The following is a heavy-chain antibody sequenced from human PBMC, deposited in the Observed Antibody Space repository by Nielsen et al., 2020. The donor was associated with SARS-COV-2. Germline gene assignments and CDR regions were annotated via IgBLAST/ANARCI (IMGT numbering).Heavy chain of an antibody. CDR3: ARISLIPDSYYDAFDI. V-gene: IGHV3-73*01. D-gene: IGHD1-14*01. J-gene: IGHJ3*02. CDR1: GFIFSGSA. CDR2: IRSKGNNYAT. Sequence: GESLKISCAASGFIFSGSAMQWVRQASGKGLEWVGRIRSKGNNYATAYAASVKGRFTISRDDSKNTAYLQMNSLKIEDTGVYYCARISLIPDSYYDAFDIWGQGTTVTVSS.